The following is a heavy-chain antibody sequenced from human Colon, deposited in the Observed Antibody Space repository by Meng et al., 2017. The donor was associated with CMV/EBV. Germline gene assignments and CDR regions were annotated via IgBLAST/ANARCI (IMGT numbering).Heavy chain of an antibody. CDR3: TKEGFDY. V-gene: IGHV1-2*06. Sequence: QVQLVQSGVEVKKPETSLNLSCKASGYTFTGYWMHWVRQDPGQGLEWMGRIKPSTGDTNYAQNFQGRVTVTRDTSISTVYMEVNSLTSDDTAVYYCTKEGFDYWGQGTLVTVSS. J-gene: IGHJ4*02. CDR1: GYTFTGYW. CDR2: IKPSTGDT.